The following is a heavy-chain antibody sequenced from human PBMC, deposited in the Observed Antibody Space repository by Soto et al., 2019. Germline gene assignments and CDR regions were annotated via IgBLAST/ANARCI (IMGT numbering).Heavy chain of an antibody. V-gene: IGHV3-30-3*01. CDR2: ISGDGSNK. J-gene: IGHJ6*02. CDR1: GFTFSSYP. Sequence: QVQLVESGGGVVQPGRSLRLSCAVSGFTFSSYPMHWVRQAPGKGLEWVAVISGDGSNKYYADSVKGRFTISRDNSKNTVYLQMNSLRAEDTAVYYCAGDGPVQSTYHYYGMDVWGQGTTVTVSS. CDR3: AGDGPVQSTYHYYGMDV. D-gene: IGHD4-4*01.